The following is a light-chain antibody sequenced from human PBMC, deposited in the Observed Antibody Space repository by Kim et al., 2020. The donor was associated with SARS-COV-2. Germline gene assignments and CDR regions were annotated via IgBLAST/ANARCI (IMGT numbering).Light chain of an antibody. CDR2: QDS. CDR1: KLGDNY. J-gene: IGLJ3*02. Sequence: SYELTQPPSMSVSPGQTARITCSGNKLGDNYVSWYQQRPGQSPVVVIYQDSNRPSEIPERFSGSNSGNTATLTISGTQAMDEADYFCQPWDSGTAVFGGG. CDR3: QPWDSGTAV. V-gene: IGLV3-1*01.